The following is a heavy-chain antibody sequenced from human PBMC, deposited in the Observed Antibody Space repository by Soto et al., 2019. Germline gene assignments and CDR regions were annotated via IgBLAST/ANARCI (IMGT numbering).Heavy chain of an antibody. Sequence: ASVKVSCKASGYTFTSYDINWVRQATGQGLEWMGWMNPNSGNTGYAQKFQGRVTMTRNTSISTAYMELSSLRSEDTAVYYCARGRYQLPPYYYYGMDVWGRGTTVTVSS. J-gene: IGHJ6*02. CDR1: GYTFTSYD. D-gene: IGHD2-2*01. CDR3: ARGRYQLPPYYYYGMDV. V-gene: IGHV1-8*01. CDR2: MNPNSGNT.